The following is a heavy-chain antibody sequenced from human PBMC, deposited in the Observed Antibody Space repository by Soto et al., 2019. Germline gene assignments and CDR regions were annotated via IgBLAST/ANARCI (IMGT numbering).Heavy chain of an antibody. V-gene: IGHV1-69*01. D-gene: IGHD3-9*01. J-gene: IGHJ4*02. CDR1: GGTFSSYA. Sequence: QVQLVQSGAEVKKPGSSVKVSCKASGGTFSSYAISWVRQAPGQGLEWMGGIIPIFGTANYAQKFQGRVTITADESTSTAYMELSSLRSEDTAVYYCAKGMGDILTGKAYYFDYWGQGTLVTVSS. CDR3: AKGMGDILTGKAYYFDY. CDR2: IIPIFGTA.